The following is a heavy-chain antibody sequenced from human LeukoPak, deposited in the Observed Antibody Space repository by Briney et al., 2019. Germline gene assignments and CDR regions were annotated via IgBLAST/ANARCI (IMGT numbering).Heavy chain of an antibody. V-gene: IGHV3-30*02. CDR3: ASQEEPATSFDY. J-gene: IGHJ4*02. D-gene: IGHD1-14*01. Sequence: GGSLGLSCAASGFTFSRYGMHWDRQAPGKGLEWVAFIRYDGSNIHYADSVKGRFTISRDNSKSILYLQMNSLRAEDTAVYYCASQEEPATSFDYWGQGTLVTVSS. CDR1: GFTFSRYG. CDR2: IRYDGSNI.